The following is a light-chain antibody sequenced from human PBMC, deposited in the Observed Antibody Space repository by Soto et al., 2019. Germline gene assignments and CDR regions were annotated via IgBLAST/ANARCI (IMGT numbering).Light chain of an antibody. CDR2: EVN. Sequence: QSVLTQPASVSGSPGQSITISCTGTSRDVGGYNYVSWYQQHPGKAPKVMIYEVNNRPSGVSDRFSGSKSGNTASLTISGLQAEDEAVYFCSSFTSTSTYVFGTGTKLTVL. CDR1: SRDVGGYNY. J-gene: IGLJ1*01. V-gene: IGLV2-14*01. CDR3: SSFTSTSTYV.